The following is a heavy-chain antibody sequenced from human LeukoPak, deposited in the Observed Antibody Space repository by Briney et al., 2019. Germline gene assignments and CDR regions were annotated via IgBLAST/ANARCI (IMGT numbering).Heavy chain of an antibody. CDR3: VRYRRSWQLVPFDD. D-gene: IGHD6-6*01. V-gene: IGHV4-39*01. CDR2: MYYSGSS. Sequence: SETLSLTCTVSGDSITSGSYYWGWLRQPPGKGLEWIGSMYYSGSSYYNPSLKSRVTISLDTSKNQFSLKVNSLTAADTAVYYCVRYRRSWQLVPFDDWGQGTLVTVSS. J-gene: IGHJ4*02. CDR1: GDSITSGSYY.